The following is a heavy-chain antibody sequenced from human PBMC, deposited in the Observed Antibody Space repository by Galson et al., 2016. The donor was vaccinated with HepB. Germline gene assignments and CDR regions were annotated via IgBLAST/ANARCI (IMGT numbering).Heavy chain of an antibody. CDR2: FDPEDGET. CDR3: ARQPIQDTVLVNYFDY. J-gene: IGHJ4*02. CDR1: GYILTELS. Sequence: SCKVSGYILTELSMHWVRQAPGKGLEWMGGFDPEDGETIYAQKFQGRVTMTEGASIDTAYMELSSLRSEDTAMYYCARQPIQDTVLVNYFDYWGQGTLVTVSS. V-gene: IGHV1-24*01. D-gene: IGHD3-9*01.